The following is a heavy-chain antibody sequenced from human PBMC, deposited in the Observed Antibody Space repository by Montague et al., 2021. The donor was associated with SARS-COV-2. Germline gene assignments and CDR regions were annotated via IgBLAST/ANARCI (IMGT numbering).Heavy chain of an antibody. D-gene: IGHD3-22*01. V-gene: IGHV3-21*01. CDR1: GFTFSSYS. Sequence: SLRLSCAASGFTFSSYSMHWVRQTPGKGLEWVSCISSSSSYIYYADSVKGRFTISRDNAKNSLYLQMNGLRAEDTAVYYCARDLTTLTLKYFDYWGQGTLVTVSS. J-gene: IGHJ4*02. CDR3: ARDLTTLTLKYFDY. CDR2: ISSSSSYI.